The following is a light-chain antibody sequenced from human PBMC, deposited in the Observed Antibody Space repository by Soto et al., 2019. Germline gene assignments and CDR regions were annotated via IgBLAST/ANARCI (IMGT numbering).Light chain of an antibody. V-gene: IGLV1-36*01. CDR2: NNE. Sequence: QSVLPQPPSVSAAPGQRVTISCSGGSLNIGNHGVNLYLQIPGKPPKVVIYNNEFLSSGVSDRFSGSKSGTSASLAISGLQSEDEGDYFCLAWDSSLNGYVFGTGTKVTVL. CDR3: LAWDSSLNGYV. CDR1: SLNIGNHG. J-gene: IGLJ1*01.